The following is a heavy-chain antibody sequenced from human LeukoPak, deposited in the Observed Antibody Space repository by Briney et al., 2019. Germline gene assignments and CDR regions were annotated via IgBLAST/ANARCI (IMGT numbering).Heavy chain of an antibody. D-gene: IGHD6-13*01. CDR3: ARHREYSSSWYQDNFSHYYMDV. Sequence: GESLKISCKGSGYIFASYWIGWVRPTPGKGVEWMGLIYPGESDTRYRPSCQGPVTISAGKSISTAYLQWRSLKASDSAMYYCARHREYSSSWYQDNFSHYYMDVWGKGTTVAVSS. J-gene: IGHJ6*03. V-gene: IGHV5-51*01. CDR1: GYIFASYW. CDR2: IYPGESDT.